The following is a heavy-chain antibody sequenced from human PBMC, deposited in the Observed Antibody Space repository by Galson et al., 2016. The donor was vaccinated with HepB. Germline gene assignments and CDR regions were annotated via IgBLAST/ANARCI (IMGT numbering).Heavy chain of an antibody. J-gene: IGHJ4*02. CDR1: GGSISTYY. V-gene: IGHV4-59*01. Sequence: ETLSLTCTISGGSISTYYWSWVRQSPGKGLDLIGFIHYTGGTNYNPSLKSRVTMSVDTSKNQFSLNLRSLAAADTGMYYCARVISDPASYYADNWGQGTLVIVSS. CDR2: IHYTGGT. D-gene: IGHD3-10*01. CDR3: ARVISDPASYYADN.